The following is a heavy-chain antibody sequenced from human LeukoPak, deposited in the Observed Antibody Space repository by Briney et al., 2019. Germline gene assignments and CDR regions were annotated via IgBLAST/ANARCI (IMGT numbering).Heavy chain of an antibody. CDR3: VRDLPYYDILTGYNAFDI. D-gene: IGHD3-9*01. J-gene: IGHJ3*02. CDR1: GGSVSSGSYY. CDR2: IYYSGST. V-gene: IGHV4-61*01. Sequence: SETLSLTCTVSGGSVSSGSYYWSWIRQPPGKGLEWIGYIYYSGSTNYNPSLKSRVTISVDTSKNQFSLKLSSVTAADTAVYYCVRDLPYYDILTGYNAFDIWGQGTMVTVSS.